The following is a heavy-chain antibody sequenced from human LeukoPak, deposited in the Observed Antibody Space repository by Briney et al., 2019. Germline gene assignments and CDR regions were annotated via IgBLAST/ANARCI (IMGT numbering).Heavy chain of an antibody. D-gene: IGHD2-2*01. V-gene: IGHV1-2*02. CDR3: ARDRTSRGTVPNY. Sequence: ASVKVSCKASGYTFTGYYMHWVRQAPGQGLEWMGWINPNSGGTNYAQKFQGRVTMTRDAPISTAYMELSRLRSDDTAVYYCARDRTSRGTVPNYWGQGTLVTVSP. J-gene: IGHJ4*02. CDR2: INPNSGGT. CDR1: GYTFTGYY.